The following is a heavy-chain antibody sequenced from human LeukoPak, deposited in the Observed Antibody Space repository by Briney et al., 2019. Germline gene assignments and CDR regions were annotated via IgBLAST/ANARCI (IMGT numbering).Heavy chain of an antibody. CDR2: IWYDGSNK. CDR1: GFTFSSYG. J-gene: IGHJ4*02. D-gene: IGHD3-10*01. Sequence: GSLRLSRAASGFTFSSYGMHWVRQAPGKGLEWVAVIWYDGSNKYYADSVKGRFTISRDNSKNTLYLQMNSLRAEDTAVYYCARGDYGSGSYYGYWGQGTLVTVSS. CDR3: ARGDYGSGSYYGY. V-gene: IGHV3-33*01.